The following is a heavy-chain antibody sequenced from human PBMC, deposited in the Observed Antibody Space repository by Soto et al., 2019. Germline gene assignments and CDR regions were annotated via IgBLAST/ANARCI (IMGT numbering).Heavy chain of an antibody. Sequence: PGGSLRLSCAASGLTFSNYGLHWFRQAPGKGLEWVAVISYDESNKYYADSVTGRFTISRDNSKNTLYLQMNRLRAEDTAVYYCAKAPNFDWLSHFDYWGQGTMVTVSS. V-gene: IGHV3-30*18. J-gene: IGHJ4*02. CDR2: ISYDESNK. CDR3: AKAPNFDWLSHFDY. CDR1: GLTFSNYG. D-gene: IGHD3-9*01.